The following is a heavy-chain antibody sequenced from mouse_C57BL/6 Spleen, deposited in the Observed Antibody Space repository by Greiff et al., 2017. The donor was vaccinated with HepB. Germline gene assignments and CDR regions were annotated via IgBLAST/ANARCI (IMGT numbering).Heavy chain of an antibody. CDR1: GYTFTDYY. V-gene: IGHV1-76*01. CDR3: ARGYGSSYFDY. Sequence: VKLMESGAELVRPGASVKLSCKASGYTFTDYYINWVKQRPGQGLEWIARIYPGSGNTYYNEKFKGKATLTAEKSSSTAYMQLSSLTSADSAVYFCARGYGSSYFDYWGQGTTLTVSS. CDR2: IYPGSGNT. J-gene: IGHJ2*01. D-gene: IGHD1-1*01.